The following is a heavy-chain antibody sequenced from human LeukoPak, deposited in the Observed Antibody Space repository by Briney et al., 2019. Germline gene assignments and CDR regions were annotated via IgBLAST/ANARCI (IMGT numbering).Heavy chain of an antibody. J-gene: IGHJ4*02. CDR2: INPNSGAT. V-gene: IGHV1-2*02. Sequence: ASVKVSCKASGYTFTGYYLHWVRQAPGQGLEWMGWINPNSGATNYAQNFQGRVTMTRDTDISTAYMELSSLRSDDTAVYFCVRDNSKTVEVKYLDYWGQGTLVTVSA. D-gene: IGHD2-21*01. CDR1: GYTFTGYY. CDR3: VRDNSKTVEVKYLDY.